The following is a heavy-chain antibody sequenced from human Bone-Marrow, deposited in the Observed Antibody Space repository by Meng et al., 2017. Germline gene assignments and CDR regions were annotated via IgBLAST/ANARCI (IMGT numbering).Heavy chain of an antibody. CDR3: TWDDKAVSDY. V-gene: IGHV3-15*01. CDR1: GFYFNNAW. D-gene: IGHD1-26*01. Sequence: EVHLVGSGGDLVKPGGSLRLSCAASGFYFNNAWMSWVRQAPGKGLEWVGRIKSNTDGGTAEYAAPVTGRFTISRDDSKSTLYLQMSGLRIDDTGVYYCTWDDKAVSDYWGQGTLVTVSS. CDR2: IKSNTDGGTA. J-gene: IGHJ4*02.